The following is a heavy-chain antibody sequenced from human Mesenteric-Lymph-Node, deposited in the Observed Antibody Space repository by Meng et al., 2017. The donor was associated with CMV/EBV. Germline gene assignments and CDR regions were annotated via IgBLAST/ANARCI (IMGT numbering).Heavy chain of an antibody. CDR2: IIPILGIA. J-gene: IGHJ5*02. CDR1: GGTFSSYA. CDR3: ARVSGMLYRQIFDP. Sequence: SVKVSCKASGGTFSSYAISWVRQAPGQGLEWMGGIIPILGIANYAQKFQGRVTITADKSTSTAYMELSSLRSEDTAVYYCARVSGMLYRQIFDPWGQGTLVTVSS. D-gene: IGHD2-8*01. V-gene: IGHV1-69*10.